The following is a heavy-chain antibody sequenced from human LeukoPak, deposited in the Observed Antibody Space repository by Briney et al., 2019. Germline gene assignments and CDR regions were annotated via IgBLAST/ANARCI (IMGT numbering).Heavy chain of an antibody. D-gene: IGHD3-10*01. V-gene: IGHV3-23*01. Sequence: TGGSLRLSCAASGFAFSSYAMSWVRQAPGKGLEWVSAISGSGGSTYYADSVKGRFTISRDNSKNTLYLQMNSLRAEDTAVYYCAKTSTTMVRGVIIRGGFDYWGQGTLVTVSS. CDR2: ISGSGGST. CDR3: AKTSTTMVRGVIIRGGFDY. CDR1: GFAFSSYA. J-gene: IGHJ4*02.